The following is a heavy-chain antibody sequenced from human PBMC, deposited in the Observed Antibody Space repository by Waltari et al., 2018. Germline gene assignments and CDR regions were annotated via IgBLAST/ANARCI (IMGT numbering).Heavy chain of an antibody. CDR3: ARGAAPGYFDY. V-gene: IGHV3-33*01. CDR1: GFTFSDYA. Sequence: QVQLVESGGGVVQAGGSLRLSCVASGFTFSDYAMHWVRQAPGKGLEWVAVLWYDGSNEKYGDSVRGRFTISRDNSKNTVYLQMSSLRADDTAIYYCARGAAPGYFDYWGQGTLVTVSS. J-gene: IGHJ4*02. D-gene: IGHD6-25*01. CDR2: LWYDGSNE.